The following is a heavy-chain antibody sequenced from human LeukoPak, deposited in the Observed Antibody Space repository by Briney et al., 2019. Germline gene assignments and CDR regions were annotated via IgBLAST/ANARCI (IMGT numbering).Heavy chain of an antibody. J-gene: IGHJ4*02. V-gene: IGHV4-61*02. D-gene: IGHD1-14*01. CDR2: IYTSGST. CDR1: GGSISSGSYY. Sequence: PSQTLSLTCTVSGGSISSGSYYWSWIRQPAGKGLEWIGRIYTSGSTNYNPSLKSRVTISVDTSKNQFSLKLSSVTAADTAVYYCARRKRGFDYWGQGTLVTVSS. CDR3: ARRKRGFDY.